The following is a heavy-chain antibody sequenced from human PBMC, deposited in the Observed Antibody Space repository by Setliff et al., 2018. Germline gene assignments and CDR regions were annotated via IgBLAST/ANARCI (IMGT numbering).Heavy chain of an antibody. D-gene: IGHD2-2*01. CDR3: ARFGGSCSSSSCYASDL. V-gene: IGHV1-18*01. CDR2: ISTYTGKT. J-gene: IGHJ3*01. Sequence: ASVKVSCKASGYIFTTYGFNWVWQAPGQGLEWMGMISTYTGKTTYAQKFQGRVTMTTDTSTGTGYMELRSLRSDDTAVYFCARFGGSCSSSSCYASDLWGQGTRVTV. CDR1: GYIFTTYG.